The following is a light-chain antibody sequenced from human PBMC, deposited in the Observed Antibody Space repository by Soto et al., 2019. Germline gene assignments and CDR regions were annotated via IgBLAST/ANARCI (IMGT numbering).Light chain of an antibody. CDR2: RNN. J-gene: IGLJ1*01. Sequence: QSALTQPPSASGTPGQTVTISCSGSTSNIGSNTVNWYQQLPGRAPKLLIYRNNQRPSGVPDRFSGSKSGTSASLAISGLQSEDECDYYCAAWDDSLYGHYVFGTGTQ. CDR3: AAWDDSLYGHYV. CDR1: TSNIGSNT. V-gene: IGLV1-44*01.